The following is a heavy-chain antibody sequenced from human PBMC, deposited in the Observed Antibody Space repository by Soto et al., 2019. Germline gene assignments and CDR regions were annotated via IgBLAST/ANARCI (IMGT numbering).Heavy chain of an antibody. CDR2: LYDVDGT. CDR3: ASWLEREHAYDI. V-gene: IGHV3-53*01. CDR1: GLTVRGKKY. J-gene: IGHJ3*02. Sequence: DVQLVVSGGGLIQPGGTLRLSCAALGLTVRGKKYITWVRQAPGKGLEWVSALYDVDGTYYADSAKGRFTISRDNYNNIIYLQMNSLGPDDTAVYYCASWLEREHAYDIWGLGTMVTVSS. D-gene: IGHD1-1*01.